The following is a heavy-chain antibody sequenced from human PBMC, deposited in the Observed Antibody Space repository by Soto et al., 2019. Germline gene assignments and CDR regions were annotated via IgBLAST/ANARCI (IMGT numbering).Heavy chain of an antibody. J-gene: IGHJ4*02. CDR2: IWYDGSSD. D-gene: IGHD5-18*01. Sequence: GGSLRFSCAESGFSFSTYGMQWVRQAPGKGLEWVAEIWYDGSSDFHSDSVKGRFTISRDNAKNTLFLQMNSLRAEDTAMYYCGRGYNYADYWGQGTQVT. CDR3: GRGYNYADY. V-gene: IGHV3-33*01. CDR1: GFSFSTYG.